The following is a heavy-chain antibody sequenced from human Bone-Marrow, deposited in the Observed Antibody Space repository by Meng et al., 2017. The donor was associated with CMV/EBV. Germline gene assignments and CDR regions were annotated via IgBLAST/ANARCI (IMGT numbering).Heavy chain of an antibody. CDR2: IYYSGST. J-gene: IGHJ2*01. CDR1: GGSISSGGYY. V-gene: IGHV4-31*03. CDR3: ARYCGSTSCPRRDFDL. D-gene: IGHD2-2*01. Sequence: SETLSLTCTVSGGSISSGGYYWSWIRQHPGKGLEWIGYIYYSGSTYYNPSLKSRVTISVDTSKNQFSLKLSSVTAADTAVYYCARYCGSTSCPRRDFDLWGRGTLVTVSS.